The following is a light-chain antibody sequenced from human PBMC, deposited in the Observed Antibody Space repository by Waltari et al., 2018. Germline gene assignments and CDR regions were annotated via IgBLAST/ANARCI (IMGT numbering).Light chain of an antibody. J-gene: IGLJ3*02. CDR2: ATN. CDR1: SSTIGGHT. Sequence: SVLTQPPSASGTPGQRVTISCSGISSTIGGHTVTWYQHLPGTAPKLLIYATNHRPSGVPDRFSASMSGTSASLAISGLQSEDEADYYCAAWDASLFGPWVFGGGTRLTVL. CDR3: AAWDASLFGPWV. V-gene: IGLV1-44*01.